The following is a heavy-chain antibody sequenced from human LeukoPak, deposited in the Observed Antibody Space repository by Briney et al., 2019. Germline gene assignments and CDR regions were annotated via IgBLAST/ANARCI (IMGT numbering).Heavy chain of an antibody. CDR1: GLTFSSYW. Sequence: GGSLRLSCAASGLTFSSYWMHWVRQAPGKGLVWVSRINSDGSSTSYADSVKGRFTISRDNAKNTLYLQMNSLRAEDTAVYYCARDDSSLLWFGELLSHYYFDHWGQGTLVTVSS. CDR2: INSDGSST. D-gene: IGHD3-10*01. J-gene: IGHJ4*02. CDR3: ARDDSSLLWFGELLSHYYFDH. V-gene: IGHV3-74*01.